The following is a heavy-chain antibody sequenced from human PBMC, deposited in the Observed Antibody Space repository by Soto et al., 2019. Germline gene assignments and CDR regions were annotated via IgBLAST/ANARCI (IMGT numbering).Heavy chain of an antibody. CDR2: ISALTGET. CDR1: GYTFTSFG. J-gene: IGHJ4*02. Sequence: QVLLVQSGPELKRPGASVMLSCKASGYTFTSFGFSWVRQAPGQGLEWVGWISALTGETKFAQRFQERIDLTTDRETETGYMELRSLTPDDTAVYFCARDGWSMDTWNDPHFDYWGRGTLVTVSP. D-gene: IGHD1-1*01. V-gene: IGHV1-18*01. CDR3: ARDGWSMDTWNDPHFDY.